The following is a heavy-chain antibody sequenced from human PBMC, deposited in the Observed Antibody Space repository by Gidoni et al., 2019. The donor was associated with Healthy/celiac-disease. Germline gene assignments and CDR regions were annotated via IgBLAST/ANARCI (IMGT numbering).Heavy chain of an antibody. Sequence: QVQLVSSGGGLVKPGVSLKRSCAALGFPFSDYYISWIRQAPGKGLGWVSYISSSGSTIYYADSVKGRFTISRDNAKNSLYLQMNSLRAEDTAVYYCARDIQGADSAFDIWGQGTMVTVSS. V-gene: IGHV3-11*01. J-gene: IGHJ3*02. D-gene: IGHD3-22*01. CDR2: ISSSGSTI. CDR1: GFPFSDYY. CDR3: ARDIQGADSAFDI.